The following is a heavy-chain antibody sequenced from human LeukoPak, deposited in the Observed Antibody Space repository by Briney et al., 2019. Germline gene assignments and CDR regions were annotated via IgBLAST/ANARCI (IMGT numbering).Heavy chain of an antibody. V-gene: IGHV3-23*01. CDR1: GFNLRCYA. CDR2: ISGSGGST. Sequence: HPGGSLRLSCAASGFNLRCYAMSWVRQAPGKGLEWVSAISGSGGSTYYADSVKGRFTISRDNYKNTLYLQMNSLRAEDTAVYYCAKLGDIVLMVYAFYFDYWGQGTLVTVSS. D-gene: IGHD2-8*01. CDR3: AKLGDIVLMVYAFYFDY. J-gene: IGHJ4*02.